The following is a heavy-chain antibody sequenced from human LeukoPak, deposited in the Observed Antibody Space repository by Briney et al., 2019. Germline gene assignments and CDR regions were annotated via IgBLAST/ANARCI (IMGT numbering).Heavy chain of an antibody. CDR3: ARSVRNWYYDTWFDT. CDR2: ISSSGSTI. Sequence: GGSPRLSCAASGVTFSSYEMSWVRQAPGKGLEWISYISSSGSTINYADSVKGRFTISRDNAKKSLYLQMNSLRAEDTAAYYCARSVRNWYYDTWFDTWGQGTLVTVSS. D-gene: IGHD3-3*01. CDR1: GVTFSSYE. V-gene: IGHV3-48*03. J-gene: IGHJ5*02.